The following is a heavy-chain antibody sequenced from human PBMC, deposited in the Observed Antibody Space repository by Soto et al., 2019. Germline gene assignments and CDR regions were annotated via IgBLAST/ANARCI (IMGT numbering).Heavy chain of an antibody. D-gene: IGHD1-20*01. CDR2: ISSSSSTI. Sequence: PGGSLRLSCAASGFTFSSYSMNWVRQAPGKGLEWVSYISSSSSTIYYADSVKGRFTISRDNAKNSLYLQMNSLRAEDTAVYYCARDVGITGRRNYYYYYMDVWGKGPTVTVSS. J-gene: IGHJ6*03. CDR1: GFTFSSYS. CDR3: ARDVGITGRRNYYYYYMDV. V-gene: IGHV3-48*01.